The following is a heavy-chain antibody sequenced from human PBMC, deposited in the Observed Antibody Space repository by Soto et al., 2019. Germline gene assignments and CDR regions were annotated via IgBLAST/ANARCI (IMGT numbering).Heavy chain of an antibody. J-gene: IGHJ4*02. CDR2: ISSSGSTI. CDR3: ASRLRDSYGYLY. D-gene: IGHD5-18*01. CDR1: RFTFSDYY. Sequence: QVQLVESGGDLVKPGGSLRLSCAASRFTFSDYYMSWIRQAPGKGLEWVSYISSSGSTIYYADSVKGRFTISRDNAKNALYLQMNSLRAEDTAVYYCASRLRDSYGYLYWGQGTLVTVSS. V-gene: IGHV3-11*01.